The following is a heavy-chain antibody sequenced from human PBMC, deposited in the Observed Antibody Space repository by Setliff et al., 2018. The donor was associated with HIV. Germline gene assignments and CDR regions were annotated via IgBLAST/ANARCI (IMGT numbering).Heavy chain of an antibody. Sequence: SETLSLTCTVFGGSINSDSYYWTWIRQPAGKGLEWIGHIHTSGSTNYNPSLKSRVTISVDTSKNQISLKVTSVTAADTAVYYCTRHAGRENQLPHTYYYYMDVWGEGATVTVSS. CDR3: TRHAGRENQLPHTYYYYMDV. CDR2: IHTSGST. V-gene: IGHV4-61*09. D-gene: IGHD2-2*01. J-gene: IGHJ6*03. CDR1: GGSINSDSYY.